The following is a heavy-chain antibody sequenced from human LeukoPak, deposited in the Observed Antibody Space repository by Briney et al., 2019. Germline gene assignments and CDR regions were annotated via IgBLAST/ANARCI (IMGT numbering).Heavy chain of an antibody. Sequence: GGSLRLSCAASGFTFSGSAMHWVRQASGKGLEWVGRIRSKANSYATAYAASVKGRFTISRDDSKNTAYLQKNSLKTEDTAVYYCTRALIYCSGGSCYSEGRGDYYYGMDVWGQGTTVTVSS. V-gene: IGHV3-73*01. CDR2: IRSKANSYAT. D-gene: IGHD2-15*01. CDR3: TRALIYCSGGSCYSEGRGDYYYGMDV. CDR1: GFTFSGSA. J-gene: IGHJ6*02.